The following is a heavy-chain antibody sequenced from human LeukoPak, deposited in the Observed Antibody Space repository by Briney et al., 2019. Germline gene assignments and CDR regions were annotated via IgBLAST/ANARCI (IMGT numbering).Heavy chain of an antibody. J-gene: IGHJ4*02. D-gene: IGHD2-15*01. Sequence: GESLKISCKGSGYSFTSYWTGWVRQMPGKGLEWMGIIYPGDSDTRYSPSFQGQVTISADKSISTAYLQWSSLKASDTAMYYCARHVYCSGGSCRAFDYWGQGTLVTVSS. CDR3: ARHVYCSGGSCRAFDY. CDR1: GYSFTSYW. V-gene: IGHV5-51*01. CDR2: IYPGDSDT.